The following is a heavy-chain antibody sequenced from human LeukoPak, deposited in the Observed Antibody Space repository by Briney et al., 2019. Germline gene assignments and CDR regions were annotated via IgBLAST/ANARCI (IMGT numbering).Heavy chain of an antibody. CDR2: IKQDGREK. Sequence: GGSLRLSCAASGFTVSSYWISWVRQAPGKGLEWVANIKQDGREKYYVDSVKGRFTISRDNAKNSLSLTTNSLRAEDTAVYSCARGGANYMIADWFDPWGQGPLVTVSS. V-gene: IGHV3-7*01. J-gene: IGHJ5*02. D-gene: IGHD3-22*01. CDR3: ARGGANYMIADWFDP. CDR1: GFTVSSYW.